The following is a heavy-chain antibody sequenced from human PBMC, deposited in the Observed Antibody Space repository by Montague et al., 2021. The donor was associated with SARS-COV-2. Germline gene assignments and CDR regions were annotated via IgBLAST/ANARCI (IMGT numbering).Heavy chain of an antibody. Sequence: PALVKPTQTLTLTCTFSGFSLSTSGVGVGWIRQPPGKALEWLALVYWADDTRYSPSLKSRLTITKDTSKNQVVLTMTNMDPVDTATYYCAHRRGLLLSDAVDIWGQGTMVTVSS. CDR3: AHRRGLLLSDAVDI. V-gene: IGHV2-5*02. J-gene: IGHJ3*02. CDR2: VYWADDT. D-gene: IGHD1-26*01. CDR1: GFSLSTSGVG.